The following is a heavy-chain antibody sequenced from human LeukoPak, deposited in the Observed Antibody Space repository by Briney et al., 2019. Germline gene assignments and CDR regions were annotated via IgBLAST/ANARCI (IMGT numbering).Heavy chain of an antibody. CDR3: ARIPPGDY. Sequence: PSETLSLTCTVSGGSISSYYWSWIRQPPGKGLEWIGYIYYSGSTNYNPSLKSRVTISVDTSKNQFSLKLSSVTAADTAVYYCARIPPGDYWGQGTLVTVSS. J-gene: IGHJ4*02. V-gene: IGHV4-59*08. CDR1: GGSISSYY. CDR2: IYYSGST.